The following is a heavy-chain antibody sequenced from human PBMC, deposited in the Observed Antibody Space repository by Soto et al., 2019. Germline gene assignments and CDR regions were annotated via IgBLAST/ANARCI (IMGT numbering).Heavy chain of an antibody. D-gene: IGHD2-21*02. CDR1: GVTVSSNY. J-gene: IGHJ6*02. Sequence: GSLRLSCAASGVTVSSNYMSWVRQAPGKGLEWVSVIYSCGSTYYADSVKGRFTISRDNSKSTLYLQMNSLRAEDTAVYYCASRSSITYCGGDCYSSCGMDVWGQGTTVTVSS. CDR2: IYSCGST. V-gene: IGHV3-66*03. CDR3: ASRSSITYCGGDCYSSCGMDV.